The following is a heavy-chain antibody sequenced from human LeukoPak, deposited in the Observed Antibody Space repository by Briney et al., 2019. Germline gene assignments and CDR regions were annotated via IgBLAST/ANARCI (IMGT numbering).Heavy chain of an antibody. CDR3: AKEGSSKRSSWYNY. CDR1: GFTVSSNY. CDR2: IYSGGST. V-gene: IGHV3-53*01. D-gene: IGHD1-14*01. Sequence: GGSLRLSCAASGFTVSSNYMSWVRQAPGKGLEWVSVIYSGGSTYYADSVKGRFTISRDNSKNTLYLQMNSLRAEDTAVYFCAKEGSSKRSSWYNYWGQGTLVTVSS. J-gene: IGHJ4*02.